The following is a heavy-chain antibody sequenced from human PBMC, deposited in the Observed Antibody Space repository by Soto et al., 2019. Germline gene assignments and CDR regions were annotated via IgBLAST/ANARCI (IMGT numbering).Heavy chain of an antibody. CDR1: GFSFNNYA. CDR2: ISDDGSKK. CDR3: AKSAHPAAVTLYYFDS. J-gene: IGHJ4*02. V-gene: IGHV3-30*18. D-gene: IGHD4-17*01. Sequence: QVQLVESGGGVGQPGRSLRLSCAASGFSFNNYAMHWVRQAPGKGLEWVTLISDDGSKKYFADSVKGRFTVSRDNSKNTLFLQMNSLKTEDTAVYYCAKSAHPAAVTLYYFDSWGQGTLVTVSS.